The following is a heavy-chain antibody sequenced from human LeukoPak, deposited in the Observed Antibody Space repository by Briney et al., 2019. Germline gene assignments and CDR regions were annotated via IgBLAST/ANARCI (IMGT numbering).Heavy chain of an antibody. Sequence: ASVKVSCKASGYAFTRHYMHWVRQAPGEGPEWMGWISGSTGDTNYAQKFQGRVTMTADTSTSTAYMELRSLRSDDTALYYCARDENYGIFFNVDYWGQGTLVTVSS. V-gene: IGHV1-18*01. CDR2: ISGSTGDT. D-gene: IGHD4-17*01. J-gene: IGHJ4*02. CDR1: GYAFTRHY. CDR3: ARDENYGIFFNVDY.